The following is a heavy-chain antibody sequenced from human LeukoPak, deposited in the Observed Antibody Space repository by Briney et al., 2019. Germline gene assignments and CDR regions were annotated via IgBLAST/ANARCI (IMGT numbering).Heavy chain of an antibody. V-gene: IGHV1-2*02. J-gene: IGHJ6*02. CDR3: ARDSVKIAAAGSYYYGMDV. CDR2: INPNSGGT. D-gene: IGHD6-13*01. Sequence: GASVKVSCKASGYTFTGYYMHWVRQAPGQGLEWMGWINPNSGGTNYAQKFQGRVTMTRDTSIGTAYMELSRLRSDDTAVYYCARDSVKIAAAGSYYYGMDVWGQGTTVTVSS. CDR1: GYTFTGYY.